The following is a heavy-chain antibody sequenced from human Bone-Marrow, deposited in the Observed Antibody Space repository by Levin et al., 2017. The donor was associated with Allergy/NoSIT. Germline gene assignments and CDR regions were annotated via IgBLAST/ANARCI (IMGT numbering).Heavy chain of an antibody. V-gene: IGHV3-9*01. CDR3: VKGHSSNMWAYLDY. CDR2: LTWNSVTI. D-gene: IGHD1-26*01. J-gene: IGHJ4*02. Sequence: GGSLRLSCAASGFRFDDYAMHWVRQAPGKGLEWVSGLTWNSVTIGYADSVKGRFTVSRDNAKNSLFLQMNSLRPEDTAFYYCVKGHSSNMWAYLDYWGQGILVTVSS. CDR1: GFRFDDYA.